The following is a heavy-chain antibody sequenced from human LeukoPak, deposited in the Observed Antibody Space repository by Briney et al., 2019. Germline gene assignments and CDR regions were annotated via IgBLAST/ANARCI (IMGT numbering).Heavy chain of an antibody. D-gene: IGHD6-19*01. CDR2: IYYSGST. CDR3: ARRFKWLDLFDY. CDR1: GGSISSYY. V-gene: IGHV4-59*08. Sequence: SETLSLTCTVSGGSISSYYWSWIRQPPGKGPEWIGYIYYSGSTNYNPSLKSRVTISVDTSKNQFSLKLSSVTAADTAVYYCARRFKWLDLFDYWGQGTLVTVSS. J-gene: IGHJ4*02.